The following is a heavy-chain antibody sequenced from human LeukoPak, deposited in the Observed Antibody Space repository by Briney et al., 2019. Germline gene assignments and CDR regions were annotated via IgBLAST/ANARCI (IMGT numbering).Heavy chain of an antibody. J-gene: IGHJ5*02. CDR2: ISTLYGNK. Sequence: ASVKVSCKASGYTFTDYGINWVRQAPGQGPEWMGWISTLYGNKNFAQKFQGRVTITRNTSISTAYMELSSLRSEDTAVYYCARGCSSTSCYLPWFDPWGQGTLVTVSS. CDR3: ARGCSSTSCYLPWFDP. D-gene: IGHD2-2*01. CDR1: GYTFTDYG. V-gene: IGHV1-8*03.